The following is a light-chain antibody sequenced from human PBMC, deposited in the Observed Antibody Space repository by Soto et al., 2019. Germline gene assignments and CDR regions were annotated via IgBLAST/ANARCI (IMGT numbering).Light chain of an antibody. J-gene: IGKJ3*01. CDR2: DAY. Sequence: DLPMTQSPSSLSASVGDRVTITCQASQGISNYLNWYQQKPVKAPKVMIYDAYNLETGVPSRFSESGSETDFTFTISSLQPEDIATYYCQQYDSLVTFGPWTKVAIK. CDR1: QGISNY. V-gene: IGKV1-33*01. CDR3: QQYDSLVT.